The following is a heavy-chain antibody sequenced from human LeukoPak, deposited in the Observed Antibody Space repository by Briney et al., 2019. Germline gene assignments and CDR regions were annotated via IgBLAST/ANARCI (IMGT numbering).Heavy chain of an antibody. CDR1: GGSVSSGSYY. CDR2: IYYSGST. D-gene: IGHD2-2*01. J-gene: IGHJ3*02. CDR3: ARGLASCYCSLDPNDAFDI. Sequence: SETLSLTCTVSGGSVSSGSYYWSWIRQPPGKGLEWIGYIYYSGSTNYNPSLKSRVTISVDTSKNQFSLKLSSVTAADTAVYYCARGLASCYCSLDPNDAFDIWGQGTMVTVSS. V-gene: IGHV4-61*01.